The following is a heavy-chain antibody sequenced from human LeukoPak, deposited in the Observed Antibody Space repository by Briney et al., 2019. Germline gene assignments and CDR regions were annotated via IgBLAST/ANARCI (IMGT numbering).Heavy chain of an antibody. V-gene: IGHV4-30-4*01. D-gene: IGHD3-10*01. J-gene: IGHJ4*02. CDR1: GGSISSGDYY. CDR3: ARSVMVRGANGFDY. CDR2: IYYSGST. Sequence: PSETLSLTCTVPGGSISSGDYYWSWIRQPPGKGLEWIGYIYYSGSTYYNPSLKSRVTISVDTSKNQFSLKLSSVTAADTAVYYCARSVMVRGANGFDYWGQGTLVTVSS.